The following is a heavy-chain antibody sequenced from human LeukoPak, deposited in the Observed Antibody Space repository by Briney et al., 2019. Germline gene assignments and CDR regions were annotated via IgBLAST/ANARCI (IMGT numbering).Heavy chain of an antibody. Sequence: GASVKVSCKASGYSFTGHYIHWVRQAPGQGLEWMGWITPNSDDTDYAQKFQGRVSMTRDTSISTAYMELSSLRSDDTAVYYCARSPIGLGFFDYWGQGTLVTVSS. CDR2: ITPNSDDT. D-gene: IGHD7-27*01. CDR3: ARSPIGLGFFDY. CDR1: GYSFTGHY. V-gene: IGHV1-2*02. J-gene: IGHJ4*02.